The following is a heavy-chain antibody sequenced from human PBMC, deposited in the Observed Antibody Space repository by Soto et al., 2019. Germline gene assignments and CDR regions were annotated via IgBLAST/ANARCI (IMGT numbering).Heavy chain of an antibody. V-gene: IGHV6-1*01. J-gene: IGHJ6*02. Sequence: SQTLSLTCVISGDSVSSRSVAWNWVRQSPSRGLEWLGRTYYRSRWYSDFAVSVRGRIVINADTSKNQFSLQLNSVTPEDTAVYFCARSEEDSDYYYYGLDVWGQGTTVTSP. CDR2: TYYRSRWYS. D-gene: IGHD2-15*01. CDR1: GDSVSSRSVA. CDR3: ARSEEDSDYYYYGLDV.